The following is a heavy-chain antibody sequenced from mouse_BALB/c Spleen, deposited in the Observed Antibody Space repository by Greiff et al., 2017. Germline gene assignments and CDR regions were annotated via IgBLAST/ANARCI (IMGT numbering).Heavy chain of an antibody. CDR3: ARKLPGDY. V-gene: IGHV3-2*02. CDR2: ISYSGST. CDR1: GYSITSDYA. D-gene: IGHD1-3*01. Sequence: EVQLQQSGPGLVKPSQSLSLTCTVTGYSITSDYAWNWIRQFPGNKLEWMGYISYSGSTSYNPSLKSRISITRDTSKNQFFLQLNSVTTEDTATYYCARKLPGDYWGQGTTLTVSS. J-gene: IGHJ2*01.